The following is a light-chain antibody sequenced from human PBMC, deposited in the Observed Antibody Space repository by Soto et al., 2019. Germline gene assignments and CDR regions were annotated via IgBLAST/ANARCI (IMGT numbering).Light chain of an antibody. J-gene: IGLJ3*02. CDR1: SSDMGNYA. V-gene: IGLV1-47*01. CDR2: RNY. CDR3: AAWDDSLRGWV. Sequence: QAVLTQPPSVSAAPGQKVTISCSGSSSDMGNYAVSWYQQLPGTAPKLLIYRNYQRPSGVPDRFSGSKSGSSASLAISGLRSEDEADYYCAAWDDSLRGWVFGGGTKLTVL.